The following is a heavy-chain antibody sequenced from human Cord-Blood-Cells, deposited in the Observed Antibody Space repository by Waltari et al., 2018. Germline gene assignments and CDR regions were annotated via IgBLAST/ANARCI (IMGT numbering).Heavy chain of an antibody. J-gene: IGHJ6*03. CDR1: GFTFGDYA. Sequence: EVQLVESGGGLVKPGRSLRLSCTASGFTFGDYAMSWFRQAPGQGREGVGFSRSKAYGGTTEYAASVKGRFTISRDDSKSIAYLQMNSLKTEDTAVYYCTRDFVDTAMVYYYYYYMDVWGKGTTVTVSS. CDR2: SRSKAYGGTT. CDR3: TRDFVDTAMVYYYYYYMDV. V-gene: IGHV3-49*05. D-gene: IGHD5-18*01.